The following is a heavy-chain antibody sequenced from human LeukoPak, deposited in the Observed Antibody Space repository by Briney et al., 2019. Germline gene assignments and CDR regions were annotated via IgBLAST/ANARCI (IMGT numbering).Heavy chain of an antibody. Sequence: GGSLRLSCAASGFTFSSFEMSWVRQAPGKGLEWVAHIYGSGSAIYYADSVKGRFTISRDNAKNSLYLQMNSVRAEDTAVYYCARDLRVGAISFDYWGQGTLVTVSS. CDR2: IYGSGSAI. V-gene: IGHV3-48*03. CDR3: ARDLRVGAISFDY. D-gene: IGHD1-26*01. CDR1: GFTFSSFE. J-gene: IGHJ4*02.